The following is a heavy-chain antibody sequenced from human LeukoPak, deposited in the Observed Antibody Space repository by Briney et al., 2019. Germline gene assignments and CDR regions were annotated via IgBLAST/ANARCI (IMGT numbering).Heavy chain of an antibody. J-gene: IGHJ3*01. CDR2: ISSSSSTI. Sequence: PGGSLRLSCAASGFTFSSYSMNWVRQAPGKGLEWVSYISSSSSTIYYADSVKGRFTISRDNAKNSLYLQMNSLRADDTAVYYCARELRYDNSDSGAFWGQGTVVTVSS. CDR1: GFTFSSYS. D-gene: IGHD3-22*01. CDR3: ARELRYDNSDSGAF. V-gene: IGHV3-48*01.